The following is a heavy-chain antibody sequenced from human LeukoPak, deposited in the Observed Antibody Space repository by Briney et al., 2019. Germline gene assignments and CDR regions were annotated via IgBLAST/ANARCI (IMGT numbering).Heavy chain of an antibody. CDR1: GFIFSSYG. D-gene: IGHD1-20*01. CDR3: ATITGSPDY. V-gene: IGHV3-30*02. CDR2: IRYDGSNK. Sequence: TGGSLRLTCAASGFIFSSYGMHWVRQAPGKGLEWVAFIRYDGSNKYYADSVKGRFTISRDNSKNTVYLQMGSLTTEDTSLYYCATITGSPDYWGQGSLVTVSS. J-gene: IGHJ4*02.